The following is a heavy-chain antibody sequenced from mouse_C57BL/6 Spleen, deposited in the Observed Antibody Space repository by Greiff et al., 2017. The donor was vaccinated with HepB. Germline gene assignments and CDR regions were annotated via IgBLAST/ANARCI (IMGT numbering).Heavy chain of an antibody. J-gene: IGHJ3*01. CDR2: FYPGSGSI. CDR3: ARHEGEYGNYESWFAY. V-gene: IGHV1-62-2*01. Sequence: VQLKESGAELVKPGASVKLSCKASGYTFTEYTIHWVKQRSGQGLEWIGWFYPGSGSIKYNEKFKDKATLTADKSSSTVYMELSRLTSEDSAVYFCARHEGEYGNYESWFAYWGQGTLVTVSA. CDR1: GYTFTEYT. D-gene: IGHD2-10*02.